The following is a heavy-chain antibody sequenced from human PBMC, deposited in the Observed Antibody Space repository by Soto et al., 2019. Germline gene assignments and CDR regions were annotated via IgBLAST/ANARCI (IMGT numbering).Heavy chain of an antibody. CDR3: ASPYSGSYW. CDR2: ISYDGSNK. CDR1: GFTFSSYA. V-gene: IGHV3-30-3*01. J-gene: IGHJ4*02. D-gene: IGHD1-26*01. Sequence: QVQLVESGGGVVQPGRSLRLSCAASGFTFSSYAMHRVRQAPGKGLEWVAVISYDGSNKYYAESVKGRFTISRDNSKNTLYLQMNSLRAEDTAVYYCASPYSGSYWWGQGTLVTVSS.